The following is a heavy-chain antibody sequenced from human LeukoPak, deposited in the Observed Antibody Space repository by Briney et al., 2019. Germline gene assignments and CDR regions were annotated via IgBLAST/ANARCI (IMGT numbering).Heavy chain of an antibody. V-gene: IGHV1-2*02. D-gene: IGHD3-10*01. CDR2: INPNSGGT. CDR1: GYTFTVYY. J-gene: IGHJ4*02. Sequence: ASVKVSCKASGYTFTVYYMHWVRQAPGQGLEWMGWINPNSGGTNYAQKFQGRVTMTRDTSISTAYMELSRLRSDDTAVYYCASASDYYGSGSYYNALLSFDYWGQGTLVTVSS. CDR3: ASASDYYGSGSYYNALLSFDY.